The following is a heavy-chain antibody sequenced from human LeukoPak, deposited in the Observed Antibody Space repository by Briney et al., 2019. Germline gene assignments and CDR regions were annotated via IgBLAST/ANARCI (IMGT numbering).Heavy chain of an antibody. CDR1: GGSISDRSYY. J-gene: IGHJ2*01. Sequence: SETLSLTCGVSGGSISDRSYYWSWIRQSPGKGLEWIGSIYSSGSTYYNPSLQSRVTIFKDTSENKFSLKLSSVTAADMAVYFCARRSIYWYFDFWGRGTLVTVSS. V-gene: IGHV4-39*01. CDR2: IYSSGST. D-gene: IGHD3-10*01. CDR3: ARRSIYWYFDF.